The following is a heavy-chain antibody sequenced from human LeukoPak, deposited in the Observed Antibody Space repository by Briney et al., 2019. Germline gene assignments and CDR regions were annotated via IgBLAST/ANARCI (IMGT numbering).Heavy chain of an antibody. CDR2: IYTSGST. V-gene: IGHV4-4*07. CDR1: GGSISSYY. D-gene: IGHD6-13*01. J-gene: IGHJ4*02. CDR3: ARGIRRYSSSWSPFDY. Sequence: PSETLSLTCTVSGGSISSYYWSWIRQPAGKGLEWIGRIYTSGSTDYNPSLKSRLTISVDASKNQFSLKLTSVTAADTAVYYCARGIRRYSSSWSPFDYWGQGTLVTVSS.